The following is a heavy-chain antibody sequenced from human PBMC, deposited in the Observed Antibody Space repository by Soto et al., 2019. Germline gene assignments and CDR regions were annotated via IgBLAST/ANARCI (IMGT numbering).Heavy chain of an antibody. J-gene: IGHJ5*02. CDR1: GGSMNDNY. CDR3: ARHWDYDYGAADLFDP. CDR2: IHSGGHS. V-gene: IGHV4-59*08. D-gene: IGHD3-16*01. Sequence: PSETLSLTCTVSGGSMNDNYWSWIRQAPGKGLEWIAWIHSGGHSSSNPSLRSRVTMSVDTSKNQFSLKVTSVTAADTAVYYCARHWDYDYGAADLFDPCXHGTLVTVSS.